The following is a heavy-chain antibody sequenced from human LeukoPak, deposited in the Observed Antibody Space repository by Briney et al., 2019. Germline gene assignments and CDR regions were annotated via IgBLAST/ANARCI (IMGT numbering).Heavy chain of an antibody. V-gene: IGHV3-9*01. J-gene: IGHJ5*02. D-gene: IGHD5-12*01. CDR3: AKDLVATIRGWFDP. Sequence: GRSLRLSCAASGFTFDDYAMHWVRQAPGKGLEWVSGISWNTGSIGYADSVTGRFTISRDNAKNSLYLQMNSLRAEDTALYYCAKDLVATIRGWFDPWGQGTLVTVSS. CDR2: ISWNTGSI. CDR1: GFTFDDYA.